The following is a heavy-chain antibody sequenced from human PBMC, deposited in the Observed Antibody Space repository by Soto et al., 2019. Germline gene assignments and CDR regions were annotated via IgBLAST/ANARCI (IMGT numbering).Heavy chain of an antibody. D-gene: IGHD3-3*01. V-gene: IGHV3-33*01. CDR3: ARDTDDFWSGYYSD. CDR2: IWYDGSNK. J-gene: IGHJ4*02. Sequence: SLRLSCAASGFTFSSYSMHWVRQAPGKGLEWVAVIWYDGSNKYYADSVKGRFTISRDNSKNTLYLQMNSLRAEDTAVYYCARDTDDFWSGYYSDWGQGTLVTVSS. CDR1: GFTFSSYS.